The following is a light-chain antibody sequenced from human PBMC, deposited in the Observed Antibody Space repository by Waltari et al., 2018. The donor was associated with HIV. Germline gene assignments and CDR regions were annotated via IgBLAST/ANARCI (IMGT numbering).Light chain of an antibody. CDR3: ASWDDNLNSWV. Sequence: QSVVTQPPSASGTPGQRVTISCSGSDSNIGRNYVYWYPDLPGTAPKLRIYKNNQRSSGVHDRYSGSKSDTSASLAISGLRSEDEADYYCASWDDNLNSWVFGGGTKLTVL. CDR1: DSNIGRNY. V-gene: IGLV1-47*01. CDR2: KNN. J-gene: IGLJ3*02.